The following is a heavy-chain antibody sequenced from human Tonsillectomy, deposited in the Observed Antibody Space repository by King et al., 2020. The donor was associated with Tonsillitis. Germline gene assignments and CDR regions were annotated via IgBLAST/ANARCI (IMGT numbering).Heavy chain of an antibody. CDR2: IYTSGST. CDR1: GGSISSGSYY. J-gene: IGHJ4*02. CDR3: ARDAHYASSGMYYFAY. D-gene: IGHD3-22*01. Sequence: PLQESGPGLVKPSQTLSLTCTVSGGSISSGSYYWSWIRQPAGKGLEGIGRIYTSGSTNYNPSLKSRVTMSVDTSKNQFSLKLSAGTAADTAVYYCARDAHYASSGMYYFAYWGQGTLVTVSS. V-gene: IGHV4-61*02.